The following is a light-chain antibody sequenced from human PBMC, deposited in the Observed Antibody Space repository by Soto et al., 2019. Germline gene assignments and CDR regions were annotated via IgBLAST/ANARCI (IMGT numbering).Light chain of an antibody. J-gene: IGKJ5*01. V-gene: IGKV3-11*01. CDR3: QQRYNWPVT. CDR2: ATS. Sequence: VLTQSPATLSLSPGERATLSCRASQSITNYVGWYQQKTGQAPRLLIYATSNRATGIPDRLSGSGSGTDLNLTISRLEPEDFSVYYCQQRYNWPVTFGQGTRLEIK. CDR1: QSITNY.